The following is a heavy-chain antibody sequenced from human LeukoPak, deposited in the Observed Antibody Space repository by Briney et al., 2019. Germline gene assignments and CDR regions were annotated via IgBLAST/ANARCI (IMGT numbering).Heavy chain of an antibody. V-gene: IGHV4-59*01. CDR1: GGSISSYY. J-gene: IGHJ4*02. CDR2: IFYSGST. Sequence: SETLSLTCTVSGGSISSYYWSWIRQPPGKGLEWIGYIFYSGSTNYNSSLKSRVTILVDTSKNQFSLKLSSVTAADTAVYYCARDYSGYAKFDYWGQGTLVTVSS. CDR3: ARDYSGYAKFDY. D-gene: IGHD5-12*01.